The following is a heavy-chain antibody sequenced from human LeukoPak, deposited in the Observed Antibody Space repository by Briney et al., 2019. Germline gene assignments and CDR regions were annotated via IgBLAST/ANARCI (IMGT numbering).Heavy chain of an antibody. CDR2: IFYRGNT. V-gene: IGHV4-31*03. D-gene: IGHD1-26*01. Sequence: SETLSLTCTVSGDSISSGVYYWSWIRQHPGTGLEWIGYIFYRGNTRYNPSLRSRITISVDTSKNQFSLKLASVTAADTAVYYCARTVGARTYYLDYWGQGTPVIVSS. CDR1: GDSISSGVYY. CDR3: ARTVGARTYYLDY. J-gene: IGHJ4*02.